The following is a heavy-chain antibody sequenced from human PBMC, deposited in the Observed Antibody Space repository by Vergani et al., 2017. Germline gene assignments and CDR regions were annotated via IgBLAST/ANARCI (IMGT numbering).Heavy chain of an antibody. CDR2: ITWNSDSI. CDR1: GFTFSSYA. J-gene: IGHJ5*02. V-gene: IGHV3-9*01. Sequence: EVQLLESGGGLVQPGGSLRLSCAASGFTFSSYAIHWVRQAPGKGLEWVSAITWNSDSIGYADSVKGRFIVSRDNAKNSLYLQMNSLRPEDTALYYCAKDYASRGLGWFDPWGQGTLVTVSS. D-gene: IGHD3-10*01. CDR3: AKDYASRGLGWFDP.